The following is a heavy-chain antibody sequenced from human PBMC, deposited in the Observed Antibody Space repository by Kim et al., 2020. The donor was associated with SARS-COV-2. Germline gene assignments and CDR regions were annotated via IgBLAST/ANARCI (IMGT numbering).Heavy chain of an antibody. CDR2: INPNSGGT. CDR3: ARVKYSSSPFDY. V-gene: IGHV1-2*06. D-gene: IGHD5-18*01. CDR1: GYTFTGYY. Sequence: ASVKVSCKASGYTFTGYYMHWVRQAPGQGLEWMGRINPNSGGTNYAQKFQGRVTMTRDTSISTAYMELSRLRSDDTAVYYCARVKYSSSPFDYWGQGTLVTVSS. J-gene: IGHJ4*02.